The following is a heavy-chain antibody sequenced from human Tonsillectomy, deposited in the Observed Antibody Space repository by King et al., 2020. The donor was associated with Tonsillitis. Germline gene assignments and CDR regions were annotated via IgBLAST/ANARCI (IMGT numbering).Heavy chain of an antibody. CDR1: GYTFTSYY. CDR3: ARYLSPIAAAGTRGFDY. CDR2: INPSGGST. Sequence: VQLVESGAEVKKPGASVKVSCKASGYTFTSYYMHWVRQAPGQGLEWMGIINPSGGSTSYAQKFKGRVTMTRDTSTSPVYMELSSLRSEDTAVYYCARYLSPIAAAGTRGFDYWGQGTLVTVSS. V-gene: IGHV1-46*01. J-gene: IGHJ4*02. D-gene: IGHD6-13*01.